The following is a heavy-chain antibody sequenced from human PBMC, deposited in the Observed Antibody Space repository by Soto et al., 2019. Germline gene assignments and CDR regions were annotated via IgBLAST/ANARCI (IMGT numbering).Heavy chain of an antibody. CDR1: GFNFSSNW. D-gene: IGHD2-2*01. CDR3: AREIVVARGASYFDY. V-gene: IGHV3-7*04. J-gene: IGHJ4*02. Sequence: GGSLRLSCVGSGFNFSSNWMTWVRQAPGKGLERVGNIRQDGSEKNYVDSVKGRFTISRDNAKNSLYLQMNSLRAEDTAVYYCAREIVVARGASYFDYWGPGTLVTVSS. CDR2: IRQDGSEK.